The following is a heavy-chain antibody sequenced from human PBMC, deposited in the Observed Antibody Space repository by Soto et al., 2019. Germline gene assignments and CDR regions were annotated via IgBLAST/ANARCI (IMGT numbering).Heavy chain of an antibody. Sequence: QLQLQESGPGLVKPSETLSLTCTVSGGSISSSSYYWGWIRQPPGKGLEWSGSVYYSGSTYYNPSLKSRVTVSVDTYKNQFSLKLSAVTDADTAVYYCSSSGAARPVQFDYWGQGTLVTVSS. J-gene: IGHJ4*02. CDR2: VYYSGST. CDR1: GGSISSSSYY. D-gene: IGHD6-6*01. CDR3: SSSGAARPVQFDY. V-gene: IGHV4-39*01.